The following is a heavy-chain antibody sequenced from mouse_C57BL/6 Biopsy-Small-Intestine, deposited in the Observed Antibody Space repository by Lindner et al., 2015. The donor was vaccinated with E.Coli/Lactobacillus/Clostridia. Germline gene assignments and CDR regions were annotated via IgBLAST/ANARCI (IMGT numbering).Heavy chain of an antibody. J-gene: IGHJ4*01. CDR2: IYPGSGNT. CDR3: ASAKWDEGDAMDY. V-gene: IGHV1-66*01. CDR1: GYSFTGYY. D-gene: IGHD4-1*01. Sequence: VQLQESGPALVKPGASVKISCKASGYSFTGYYVHWVKQRPGQGLEWIGWIYPGSGNTKYNKEFKGKATLTADTSSSTAYMQLSSLTSEDSAVYHCASAKWDEGDAMDYWGQGTSVTVSS.